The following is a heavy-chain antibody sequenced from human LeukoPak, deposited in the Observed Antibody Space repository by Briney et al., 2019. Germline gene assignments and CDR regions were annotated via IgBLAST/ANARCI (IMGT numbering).Heavy chain of an antibody. Sequence: GGSLRLSCAASGFTFSSYAMSWVRQAPGKGLEWVSAISGSGGSTYYADSVKGRSTISRDNSKNTLYLQMNSLRAEDTAVYYCARGPLIAAAGTWWGQGTLVTVSS. D-gene: IGHD6-13*01. J-gene: IGHJ4*02. CDR2: ISGSGGST. V-gene: IGHV3-23*01. CDR1: GFTFSSYA. CDR3: ARGPLIAAAGTW.